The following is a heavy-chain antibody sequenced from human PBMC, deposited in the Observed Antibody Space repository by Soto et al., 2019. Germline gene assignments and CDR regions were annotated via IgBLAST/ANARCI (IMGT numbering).Heavy chain of an antibody. J-gene: IGHJ5*02. CDR3: ARDFKKGSYLYL. CDR1: GFTFRTYG. V-gene: IGHV3-33*01. Sequence: QVQLVESGGGVVQPGGSLRLSGAASGFTFRTYGFHWVRQAPGKGLVWVALIWYDENNRNYADSVKGRFTISRDNSQDTLYLQINSLRAEDTAVYYCARDFKKGSYLYLWGQGTLVTVS. D-gene: IGHD1-26*01. CDR2: IWYDENNR.